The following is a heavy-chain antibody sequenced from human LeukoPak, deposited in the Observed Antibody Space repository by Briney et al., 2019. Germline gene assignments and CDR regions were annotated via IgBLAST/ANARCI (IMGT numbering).Heavy chain of an antibody. V-gene: IGHV3-53*01. CDR1: GFTVSSNH. CDR2: IYSDGIS. Sequence: GGALTLSCAASGFTVSSNHMSSFRQAPGKGLGWVSVIYSDGISYFADGVNDRFTISRDNSKNTLYLQMNSRRDEDTAVYYCARVDIWAQGTRVTVSS. J-gene: IGHJ3*02. CDR3: ARVDI.